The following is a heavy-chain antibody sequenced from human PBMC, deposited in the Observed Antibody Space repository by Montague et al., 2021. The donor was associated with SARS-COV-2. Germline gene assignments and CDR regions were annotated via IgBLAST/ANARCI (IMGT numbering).Heavy chain of an antibody. V-gene: IGHV6-1*01. CDR1: GDSVSSNSAA. CDR2: TYYMSKWYN. J-gene: IGHJ6*02. D-gene: IGHD6-19*01. CDR3: ARELQWLGAVYYYYGMDV. Sequence: CAISGDSVSSNSAAWNWIRQSPSRGLEWLGRTYYMSKWYNDYALXXKSRITINPDTSKNQFSLQLNSVTPEDTAVYYCARELQWLGAVYYYYGMDVWGQGTTVTVSS.